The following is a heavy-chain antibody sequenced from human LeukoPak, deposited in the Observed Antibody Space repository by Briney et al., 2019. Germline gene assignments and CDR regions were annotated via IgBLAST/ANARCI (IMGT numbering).Heavy chain of an antibody. CDR3: ARDGGSADLDY. J-gene: IGHJ4*02. D-gene: IGHD2-2*01. Sequence: SETLSLTCTVSGGSISSYCWSWIRQPPGKGLEWIGYIYYSGSTNYNPSLKSRVTISVDTSKNQFSLKLSSVTAADTAVYYCARDGGSADLDYCGQGTLVTVSS. CDR1: GGSISSYC. V-gene: IGHV4-59*01. CDR2: IYYSGST.